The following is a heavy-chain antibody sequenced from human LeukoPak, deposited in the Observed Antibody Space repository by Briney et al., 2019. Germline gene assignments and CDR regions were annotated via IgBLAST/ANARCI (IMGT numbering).Heavy chain of an antibody. Sequence: GGSLRLSCAASGFTFSSYGMHWVRQPPGKGVEWVAVISYDGSNKYYADSVKGRFTISRDNSKNTLYLQMNSLRAEDTAVYHCANQHIAAACPGDYWGQGTLVTASS. CDR2: ISYDGSNK. D-gene: IGHD6-13*01. J-gene: IGHJ4*02. CDR3: ANQHIAAACPGDY. CDR1: GFTFSSYG. V-gene: IGHV3-30*18.